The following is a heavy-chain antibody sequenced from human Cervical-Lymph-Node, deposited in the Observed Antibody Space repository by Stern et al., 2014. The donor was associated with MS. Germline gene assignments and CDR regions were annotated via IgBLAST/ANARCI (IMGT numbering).Heavy chain of an antibody. CDR2: VFPVFGTP. Sequence: QMQLVQYGAEVTKPWSSVKLSCKASGGTFSKFPSSWVRQAPGQGLEVMGGVFPVFGTPTYAQEFRGRVTIDANVSTSTVYMELSSLRSDDTAVYYCALSSETSDRWYSLGYDLWGQGTLVTVSS. CDR3: ALSSETSDRWYSLGYDL. V-gene: IGHV1-69*01. CDR1: GGTFSKFP. J-gene: IGHJ5*02. D-gene: IGHD6-13*01.